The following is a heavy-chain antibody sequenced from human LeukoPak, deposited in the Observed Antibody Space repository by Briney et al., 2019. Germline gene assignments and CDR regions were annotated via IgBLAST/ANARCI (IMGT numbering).Heavy chain of an antibody. V-gene: IGHV1-18*01. D-gene: IGHD3-22*01. CDR2: ISTNTGNT. CDR1: HYDFTRFG. CDR3: ARDPQNNYYDKSGFDY. Sequence: ASVKVSCKASHYDFTRFGISWLRQAPGQGREWMGWISTNTGNTIYGQEVQGRVTMTRDTSTSTAYMELRSLMSDDTAMYFCARDPQNNYYDKSGFDYWGQGSLVTVSS. J-gene: IGHJ4*02.